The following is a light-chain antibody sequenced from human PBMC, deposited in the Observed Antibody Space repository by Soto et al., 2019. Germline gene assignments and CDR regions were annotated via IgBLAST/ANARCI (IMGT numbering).Light chain of an antibody. CDR2: RDI. V-gene: IGLV3-9*01. Sequence: SYELAQPLSVSVALGQTARITCGGNNIGSKNVHWYQQRPGQAPVLVIYRDINRPSGIPERFSGSKSGNTATLTISRAQAGDEADYYCQVWDSSTYVFGTGTKLTVL. J-gene: IGLJ1*01. CDR3: QVWDSSTYV. CDR1: NIGSKN.